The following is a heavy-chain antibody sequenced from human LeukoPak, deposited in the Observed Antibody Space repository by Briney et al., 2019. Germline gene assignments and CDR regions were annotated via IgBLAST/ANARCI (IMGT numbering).Heavy chain of an antibody. D-gene: IGHD4-17*01. CDR1: GFTFSSYS. V-gene: IGHV3-21*01. CDR3: ARHYGDYVHDAFDI. Sequence: PGGSLRLSCAASGFTFSSYSMNWVRQAPGKGLEWVSSISSSSSYIYYADSVKGRFTISRDNAKNSLYQQMNSLRAEDTAVYYCARHYGDYVHDAFDIWGQGTMVTVSS. CDR2: ISSSSSYI. J-gene: IGHJ3*02.